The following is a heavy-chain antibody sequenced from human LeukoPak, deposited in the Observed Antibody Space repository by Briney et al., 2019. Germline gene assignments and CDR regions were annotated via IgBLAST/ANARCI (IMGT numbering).Heavy chain of an antibody. Sequence: ASVKVSCKVSGYTLTELSMHWVRQAPGKGLEWMGGFDPEDGETIYAQKFQGRVTMTEDTSTDTAYMELSSLRSEDTAVYYCAAPVGATTGIDYWGQGTLVTVSS. CDR1: GYTLTELS. J-gene: IGHJ4*02. CDR3: AAPVGATTGIDY. V-gene: IGHV1-24*01. D-gene: IGHD1-26*01. CDR2: FDPEDGET.